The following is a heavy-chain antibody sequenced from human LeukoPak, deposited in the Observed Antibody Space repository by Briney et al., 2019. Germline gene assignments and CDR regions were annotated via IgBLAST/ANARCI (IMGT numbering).Heavy chain of an antibody. J-gene: IGHJ4*02. V-gene: IGHV4-59*01. Sequence: PSETLSLTCTVSGDSISSYYWCWIRQPPGKGLECIGYIYYSGSTNNNPSLKSRVTISVDTSKNQFSLKLSSVTAADKGVYYRARVGTYGSGSYLSWLDYWGQGTLGTVSS. CDR1: GDSISSYY. D-gene: IGHD3-10*01. CDR3: ARVGTYGSGSYLSWLDY. CDR2: IYYSGST.